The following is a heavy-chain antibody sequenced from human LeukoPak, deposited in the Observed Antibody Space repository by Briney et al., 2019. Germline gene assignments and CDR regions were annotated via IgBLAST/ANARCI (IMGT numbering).Heavy chain of an antibody. CDR2: IKSESVGGAI. CDR1: GFTFSGSA. D-gene: IGHD3-22*01. CDR3: TTTYHYDSTGYSSYY. Sequence: GGSLRLSCAASGFTFSGSAMHWVRQASGKGLEWVGRIKSESVGGAIDYAAPVKGRFTISRDDSRNTVYLQMNSLKTEDTAFYYCTTTYHYDSTGYSSYYWGQGTLVTVSS. V-gene: IGHV3-15*01. J-gene: IGHJ4*02.